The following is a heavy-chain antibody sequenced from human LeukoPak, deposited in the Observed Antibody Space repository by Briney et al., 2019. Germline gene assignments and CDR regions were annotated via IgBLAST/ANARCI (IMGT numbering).Heavy chain of an antibody. J-gene: IGHJ4*02. CDR2: IYHSGST. CDR3: ARLSGY. Sequence: PSETLSLTCAVSGYFISSGYYWGWIRQPPGKGLEWIGTIYHSGSTYYNPSLKSRATMSVDTSKNHFSLKLSSVTAADTAVYYCARLSGYWGQGTLVTVSS. CDR1: GYFISSGYY. V-gene: IGHV4-38-2*01.